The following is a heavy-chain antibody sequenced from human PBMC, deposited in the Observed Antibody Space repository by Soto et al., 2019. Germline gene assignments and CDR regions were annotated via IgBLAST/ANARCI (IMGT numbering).Heavy chain of an antibody. V-gene: IGHV3-21*01. CDR1: GFNFITYS. J-gene: IGHJ4*02. CDR3: VRDGLDYYDPERLYFDN. Sequence: EVQLVESGGGPVRPGGSLKLSCAASGFNFITYSLSWVRQAPGKGLEWVASISSSAVYIDYADSVKGRFTISRDNANNSLYLQMNSLRAEDTATYYCVRDGLDYYDPERLYFDNWGQGTLVTVSS. D-gene: IGHD3-22*01. CDR2: ISSSAVYI.